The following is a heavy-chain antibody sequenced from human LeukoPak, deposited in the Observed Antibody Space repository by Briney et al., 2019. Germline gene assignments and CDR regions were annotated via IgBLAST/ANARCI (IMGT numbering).Heavy chain of an antibody. Sequence: GGSLRLSCAASGFSFNYFEINWVRQAPGKGLEWVAYISSSGSSIHYADSVKGRFTISRDNAKNTLYLQMNSLRAEDTAVYYCARASWFGESSWFDPWGQGTLVTVSS. J-gene: IGHJ5*02. CDR1: GFSFNYFE. CDR2: ISSSGSSI. V-gene: IGHV3-48*03. CDR3: ARASWFGESSWFDP. D-gene: IGHD3-10*01.